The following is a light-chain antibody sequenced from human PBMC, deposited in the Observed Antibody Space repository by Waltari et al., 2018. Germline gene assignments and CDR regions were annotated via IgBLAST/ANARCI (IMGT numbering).Light chain of an antibody. J-gene: IGLJ3*02. Sequence: QSALTQPASVSGSPGQSITISCTGTSSDVGGYNYVAWYQQHPGKAPKVLIYDVSNRPSGVSNRFSGSKSGNTASLNISGLQAEDEADYYCSSYTNSNTWVFGGGTKLTVL. CDR1: SSDVGGYNY. V-gene: IGLV2-14*03. CDR2: DVS. CDR3: SSYTNSNTWV.